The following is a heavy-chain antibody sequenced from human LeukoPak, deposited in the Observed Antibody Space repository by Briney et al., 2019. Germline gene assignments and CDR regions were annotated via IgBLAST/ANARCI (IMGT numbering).Heavy chain of an antibody. D-gene: IGHD3-10*01. CDR2: LYNTGSTDNT. CDR1: GDSITNYNYH. Sequence: PSETLSLTCSVSGDSITNYNYHWGWIRQPPGKGLVWIGRLYNTGSTDNTDSNPSLQSRVTISADTSMNQIFLRLTSVTAADTAVYYCARDFGAGSYRYGMDVWGQGTTVTVSS. CDR3: ARDFGAGSYRYGMDV. V-gene: IGHV4-39*07. J-gene: IGHJ6*02.